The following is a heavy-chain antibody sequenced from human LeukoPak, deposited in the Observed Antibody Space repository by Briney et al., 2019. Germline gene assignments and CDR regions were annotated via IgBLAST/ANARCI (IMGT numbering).Heavy chain of an antibody. CDR1: GGIFSSYA. J-gene: IGHJ4*02. CDR3: ASADYCGGDCYSVAFDY. V-gene: IGHV1-69*05. Sequence: VASVKVSCKASGGIFSSYAISWVRQAAGQGLGWMGGIIPIFGTAIYAQKFQGRVTINTDESTSTAYMELRSLRSEDTAVYYCASADYCGGDCYSVAFDYWGQGTLVTVSS. D-gene: IGHD2-21*02. CDR2: IIPIFGTA.